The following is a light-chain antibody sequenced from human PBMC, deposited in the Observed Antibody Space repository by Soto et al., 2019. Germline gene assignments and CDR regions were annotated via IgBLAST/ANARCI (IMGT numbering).Light chain of an antibody. CDR2: DAS. V-gene: IGKV1-5*01. CDR3: QQYNSYWT. J-gene: IGKJ1*01. CDR1: QSISSW. Sequence: DIQMTQSPSTLSASVGDRVTITCRASQSISSWLAWYQQKPGKAPKVLIFDASSLESGVPSRFSGSGSATEFTLTISSLQPEDFATYYCQQYNSYWTFGQGTKVDIK.